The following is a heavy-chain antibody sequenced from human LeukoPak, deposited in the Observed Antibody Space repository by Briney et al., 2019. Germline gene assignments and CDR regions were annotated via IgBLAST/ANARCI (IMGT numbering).Heavy chain of an antibody. J-gene: IGHJ4*02. CDR2: ISAYNGNT. Sequence: ALVKVSCKASGYTFTSYGISWVRQAPGQGLEWMGWISAYNGNTNYAQKLQGRVTMTTDTSTSTAYMELRSLRPDDTAVYYCARDREELAPFDYWGQGTLVTVSS. CDR1: GYTFTSYG. V-gene: IGHV1-18*01. D-gene: IGHD6-6*01. CDR3: ARDREELAPFDY.